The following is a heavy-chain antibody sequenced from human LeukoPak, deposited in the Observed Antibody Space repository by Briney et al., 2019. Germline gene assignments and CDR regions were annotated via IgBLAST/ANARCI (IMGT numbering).Heavy chain of an antibody. J-gene: IGHJ4*02. CDR2: IYYGGST. Sequence: SETLSLTCTVSGGSICSGGYYWSWIRQHPGKGLEWIGYIYYGGSTYYNPSLKSRVTISVDTSKNQCSLKVSSVTAAHTAVYYCARNAALAGSPLDYWGQGTLVTVSS. CDR3: ARNAALAGSPLDY. CDR1: GGSICSGGYY. D-gene: IGHD2-15*01. V-gene: IGHV4-31*03.